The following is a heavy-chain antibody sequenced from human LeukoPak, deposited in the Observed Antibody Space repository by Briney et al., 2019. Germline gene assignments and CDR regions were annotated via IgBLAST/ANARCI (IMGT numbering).Heavy chain of an antibody. V-gene: IGHV1-2*02. CDR3: ARRIAAAGVTGGYYYMDV. D-gene: IGHD6-13*01. J-gene: IGHJ6*03. CDR1: GYTFTGYY. CDR2: INPNSGGT. Sequence: ASVKVSCKASGYTFTGYYMHWVRQAPGQGLEWMGWINPNSGGTNYAQKFQGRVTMTRDTSISTAYMELSRLRSDDTAVYYCARRIAAAGVTGGYYYMDVWGKGTTVTISS.